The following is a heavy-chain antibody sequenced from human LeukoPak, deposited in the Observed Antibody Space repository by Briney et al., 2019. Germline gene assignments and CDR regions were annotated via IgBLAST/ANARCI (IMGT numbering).Heavy chain of an antibody. CDR2: ISGYGVST. Sequence: GGSLRLACAASGFTFTKYAMSWFRQAPGKGLEWVSGISGYGVSTYYADSVKGRFTVSRDSSNNTLYLQMNSLRAEDTAVYYCAKRGALTGYYNFPDYWGQGTLVTVSS. CDR1: GFTFTKYA. D-gene: IGHD3-9*01. J-gene: IGHJ4*02. V-gene: IGHV3-23*01. CDR3: AKRGALTGYYNFPDY.